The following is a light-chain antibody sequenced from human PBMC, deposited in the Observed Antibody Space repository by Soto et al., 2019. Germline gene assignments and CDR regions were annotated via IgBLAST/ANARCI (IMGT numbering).Light chain of an antibody. Sequence: QSALTQPASVSGSPGQSITISCTGTSSDIGGFNYVSWYQQYPGKAPKLIIYDVNNRPSGVSNRFSGSKSGNTASLTISGLQPEDEADYYCSSYTSITTLGVFGGGTKVTVL. CDR2: DVN. CDR1: SSDIGGFNY. J-gene: IGLJ2*01. V-gene: IGLV2-14*01. CDR3: SSYTSITTLGV.